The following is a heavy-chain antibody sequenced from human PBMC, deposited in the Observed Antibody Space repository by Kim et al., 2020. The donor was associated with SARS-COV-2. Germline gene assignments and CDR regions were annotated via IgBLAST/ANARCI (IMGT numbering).Heavy chain of an antibody. J-gene: IGHJ4*02. CDR3: AREGSHCSGTACYLFDY. CDR1: GFIFDTYA. D-gene: IGHD2-2*01. V-gene: IGHV3-64*02. Sequence: GGSLRLSCAASGFIFDTYAMHWVRQTPGRRLEYVSAISSNGADPYYADSVKGRFIISRDNSKNTKYLQMGSLRAEDMAVYYCAREGSHCSGTACYLFDYWGQRTLVTVSS. CDR2: ISSNGADP.